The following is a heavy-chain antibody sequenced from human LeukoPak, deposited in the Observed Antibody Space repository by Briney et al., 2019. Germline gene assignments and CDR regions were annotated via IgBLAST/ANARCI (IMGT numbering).Heavy chain of an antibody. Sequence: PSETLSLTCAVYGGSFSGYYWSWIRQPPGKGLEWIGEINHSGSTNYNPSLKSRVTISVDTSKNQFSLKLSSVTAADTAVYYCARLSGEYNWFDPWGQGTLVTVSS. V-gene: IGHV4-34*01. CDR1: GGSFSGYY. J-gene: IGHJ5*02. CDR3: ARLSGEYNWFDP. CDR2: INHSGST. D-gene: IGHD3-10*01.